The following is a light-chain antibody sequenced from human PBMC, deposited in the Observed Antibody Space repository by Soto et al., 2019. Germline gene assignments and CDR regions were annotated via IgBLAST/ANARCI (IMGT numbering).Light chain of an antibody. CDR2: DVS. CDR1: SSDVGGYNY. Sequence: QSVLTQPASVSGSPGQSITISCTGTSSDVGGYNYVSWYQQHPGKAPKLMIYDVSNRPSGVSNRFSGSKSGSTASLTISGLQAEDEADYYCSSYTSSSTGVVFGGGTKVTVL. V-gene: IGLV2-14*01. CDR3: SSYTSSSTGVV. J-gene: IGLJ2*01.